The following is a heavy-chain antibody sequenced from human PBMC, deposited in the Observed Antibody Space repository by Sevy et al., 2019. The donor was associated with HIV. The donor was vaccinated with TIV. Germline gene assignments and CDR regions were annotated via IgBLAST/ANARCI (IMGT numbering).Heavy chain of an antibody. D-gene: IGHD3-16*02. V-gene: IGHV3-21*01. Sequence: GGSLRLSCAASGFTFSSYSMNWVRQAPGKGLEWVSFISSSSSYIYYADSVKGRFTISRDNAKNSLYLQMNSLRAEDTAVYYCARDHFVWGSYRYNNDYWGQGTLVTVSS. J-gene: IGHJ4*02. CDR2: ISSSSSYI. CDR3: ARDHFVWGSYRYNNDY. CDR1: GFTFSSYS.